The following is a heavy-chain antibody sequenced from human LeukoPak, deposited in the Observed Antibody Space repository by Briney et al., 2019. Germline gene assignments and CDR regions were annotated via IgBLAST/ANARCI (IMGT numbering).Heavy chain of an antibody. V-gene: IGHV3-21*01. D-gene: IGHD1-26*01. CDR1: GFTFSSYS. Sequence: GGSLRLSCAASGFTFSSYSMNWVRQAPGKGLEWVSSISSSSSHIYYADSGKGRFTISRDNAKNSLYLQMNSLRAEDTAVYYCARKGLWELPDYWGQGTLVTVSS. CDR2: ISSSSSHI. CDR3: ARKGLWELPDY. J-gene: IGHJ4*02.